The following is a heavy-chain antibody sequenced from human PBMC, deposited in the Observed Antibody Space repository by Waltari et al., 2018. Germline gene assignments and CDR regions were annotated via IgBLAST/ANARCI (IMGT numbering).Heavy chain of an antibody. CDR2: IVRSSSYI. Sequence: EVQLVESGGGLVKPGGSLSLSCAASGFTFRSYSMNWVRPAPGRGRGRVSSIVRSSSYIDYADSVKGRFTISRDNAKNALYLQRNSLRAEDTAVYYGARDYTMAFDIWGQGTMVTVSS. CDR3: ARDYTMAFDI. J-gene: IGHJ3*02. CDR1: GFTFRSYS. V-gene: IGHV3-21*01. D-gene: IGHD3-10*01.